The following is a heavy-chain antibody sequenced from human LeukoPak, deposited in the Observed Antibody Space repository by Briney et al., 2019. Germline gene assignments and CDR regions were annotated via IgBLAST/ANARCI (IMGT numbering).Heavy chain of an antibody. CDR2: INWNGGST. CDR3: ARGGIAAAFDY. V-gene: IGHV3-20*04. D-gene: IGHD6-13*01. J-gene: IGHJ4*02. Sequence: GGSLRLSCAASGFSFSSYGMHWVRQAPGKGLEWVSGINWNGGSTGYADSVKGRFTISRDNAKNSLYLQMNSLRAEDTALYYCARGGIAAAFDYWGQGTLVTVSS. CDR1: GFSFSSYG.